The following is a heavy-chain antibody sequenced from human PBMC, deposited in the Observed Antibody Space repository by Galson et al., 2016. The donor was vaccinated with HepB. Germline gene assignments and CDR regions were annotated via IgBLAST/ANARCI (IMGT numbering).Heavy chain of an antibody. J-gene: IGHJ4*02. CDR3: ARTGPDSYYFNAMDV. D-gene: IGHD5-18*01. CDR1: GFTFSTYG. CDR2: IWFDGSKQ. Sequence: SLRLSCATSGFTFSTYGLHWVRQAAGKGLEWVAVIWFDGSKQYYADSVKGRFTISRDKSTNTLYLQMNSLSAEDTAVYYCARTGPDSYYFNAMDVWGQGTLVTVSS. V-gene: IGHV3-33*01.